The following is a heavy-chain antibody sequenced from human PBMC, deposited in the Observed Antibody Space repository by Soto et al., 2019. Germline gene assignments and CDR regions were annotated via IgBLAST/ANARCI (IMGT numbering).Heavy chain of an antibody. CDR3: ARGSHYYYTHLERVSHPDY. J-gene: IGHJ4*02. Sequence: QVQLQESGPGLVKPSQTLSLTCTVSGGSISSGDYYWSWIRQPPGKGLEWIGYIYYSGSTYYNPSLKSRVTISVDTSKNQFSLKLSSVTAADTAVYYCARGSHYYYTHLERVSHPDYWGQGTLVTVSS. D-gene: IGHD3-16*01. V-gene: IGHV4-30-4*01. CDR2: IYYSGST. CDR1: GGSISSGDYY.